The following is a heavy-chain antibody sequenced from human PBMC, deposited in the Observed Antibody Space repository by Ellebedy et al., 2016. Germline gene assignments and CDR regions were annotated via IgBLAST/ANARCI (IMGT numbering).Heavy chain of an antibody. CDR3: ARNNYTSGT. J-gene: IGHJ5*01. CDR2: ISNSGHT. CDR1: GASISTYW. V-gene: IGHV4-59*08. D-gene: IGHD3-10*01. Sequence: SETLSLTCTVSGASISTYWWNWIRQPPGKGLEWIGYISNSGHTKSNPSLQSRVTISADTSKNQFSLKLTSVTAADTAVYYCARNNYTSGTWGQGTLVTVSS.